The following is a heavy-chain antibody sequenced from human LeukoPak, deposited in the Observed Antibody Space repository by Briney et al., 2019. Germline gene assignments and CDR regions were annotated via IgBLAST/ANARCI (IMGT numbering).Heavy chain of an antibody. D-gene: IGHD3-22*01. V-gene: IGHV4-59*01. Sequence: SETLSLTCTVSGGSISSYYWSWIRQPPGKGLEWIGYIYYSGSTNYNPSLKSRVTISVDTSKNQFSLKLSSVTAADTAVYYCARVPGWGIYYESSGLENLNWFDPWGQGTLVTVSS. J-gene: IGHJ5*02. CDR1: GGSISSYY. CDR3: ARVPGWGIYYESSGLENLNWFDP. CDR2: IYYSGST.